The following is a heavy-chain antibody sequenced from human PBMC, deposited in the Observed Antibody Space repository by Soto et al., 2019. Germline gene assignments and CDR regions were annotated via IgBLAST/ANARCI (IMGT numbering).Heavy chain of an antibody. V-gene: IGHV1-69*13. J-gene: IGHJ5*02. Sequence: SVKVSCKASGGTFSSYAISWVRQAPGQGLEWMGGIIPIFGTANYAQKFQGRVTITADESTSTAYMELSGLRSEDTAVYYCARGDRHNWFDPWGQGNLVTVSS. CDR1: GGTFSSYA. CDR3: ARGDRHNWFDP. CDR2: IIPIFGTA.